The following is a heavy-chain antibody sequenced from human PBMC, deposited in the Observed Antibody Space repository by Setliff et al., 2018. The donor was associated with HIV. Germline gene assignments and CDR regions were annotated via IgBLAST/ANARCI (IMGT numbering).Heavy chain of an antibody. CDR1: GGSISSGTYY. Sequence: KPSETLSLTCTVSGGSISSGTYYWSWIRQPAGKGLEWIGRIYTSGSTNYNPSLKSRVTISVDTSKNQLSLKLSSVTAADAAVYYCARESYFYYFDYWGQGTLVTV. CDR2: IYTSGST. CDR3: ARESYFYYFDY. V-gene: IGHV4-61*02. D-gene: IGHD3-10*01. J-gene: IGHJ4*02.